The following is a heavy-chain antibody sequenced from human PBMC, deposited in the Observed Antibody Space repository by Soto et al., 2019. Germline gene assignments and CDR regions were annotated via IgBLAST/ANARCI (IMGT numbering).Heavy chain of an antibody. Sequence: GVPIRLSRRAAELICTNYWRSWVRKTPGKGLQWVANIKQDGNEKYYVDSVKGRFTISRDNGKNSLYLQMNSLRAEDTAVYYCAMAIVIPAANWFDSWGQGTLVTVSS. J-gene: IGHJ5*01. CDR3: AMAIVIPAANWFDS. V-gene: IGHV3-7*01. D-gene: IGHD2-2*01. CDR2: IKQDGNEK. CDR1: ELICTNYW.